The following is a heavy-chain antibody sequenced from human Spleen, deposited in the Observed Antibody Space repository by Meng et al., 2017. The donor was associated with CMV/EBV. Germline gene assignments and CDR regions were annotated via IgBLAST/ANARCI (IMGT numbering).Heavy chain of an antibody. Sequence: GSLRLSCIVSGGSVSSGSYYWSWIRQPPGKGLEWIGYIYYSVTTNYNPSLKSRVTISADTSKNQFSLRLSSVTAADTAFYYCARLGAASFDYWGQGILVTVSS. J-gene: IGHJ4*02. V-gene: IGHV4-61*01. CDR3: ARLGAASFDY. D-gene: IGHD3-16*01. CDR2: IYYSVTT. CDR1: GGSVSSGSYY.